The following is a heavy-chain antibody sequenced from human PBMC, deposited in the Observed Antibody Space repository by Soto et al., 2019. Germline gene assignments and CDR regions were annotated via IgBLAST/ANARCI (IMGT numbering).Heavy chain of an antibody. V-gene: IGHV1-69*13. Sequence: ASVKVSCKASGGTFSSYAISWVRQAPGQGLEWMGGIIPIFGTANYAQKFQGRVTITADESTSTAYMELSSLRSEDTAAYYCAGDSQYYDSSGYFYWGQGTLVTVSS. CDR3: AGDSQYYDSSGYFY. J-gene: IGHJ4*02. CDR2: IIPIFGTA. D-gene: IGHD3-22*01. CDR1: GGTFSSYA.